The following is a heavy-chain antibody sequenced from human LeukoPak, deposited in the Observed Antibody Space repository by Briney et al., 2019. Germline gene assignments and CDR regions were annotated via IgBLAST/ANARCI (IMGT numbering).Heavy chain of an antibody. V-gene: IGHV4-4*02. CDR2: IYHSGST. CDR3: ARIGDVSSWYSVGYYYMDV. Sequence: PSGTLSLTCAVSGGSISSSNWWSWVRQPPGKGLEWIGEIYHSGSTNYNPSLKSRVTISVDKSKNQFSLKLSSVTAADTAVYYCARIGDVSSWYSVGYYYMDVWGKGTTVTVSS. J-gene: IGHJ6*03. D-gene: IGHD6-13*01. CDR1: GGSISSSNW.